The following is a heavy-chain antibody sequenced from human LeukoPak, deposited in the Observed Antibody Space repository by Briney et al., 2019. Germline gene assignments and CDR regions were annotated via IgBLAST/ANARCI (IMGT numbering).Heavy chain of an antibody. Sequence: SETLSLTCAVYGGSFSGFYWSWIRQPPGKGLEWIGEINHSGSTNYNPSLKSRVTISVDTSKNQFSLKLSSVTAADTAVYYCARTWGSSSWYRQDAFDIWGQGTMVTVSS. V-gene: IGHV4-34*01. CDR1: GGSFSGFY. J-gene: IGHJ3*02. CDR2: INHSGST. D-gene: IGHD6-13*01. CDR3: ARTWGSSSWYRQDAFDI.